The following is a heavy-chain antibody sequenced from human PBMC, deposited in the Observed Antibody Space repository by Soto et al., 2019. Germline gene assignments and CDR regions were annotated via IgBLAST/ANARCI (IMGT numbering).Heavy chain of an antibody. CDR2: ISGSGGST. Sequence: GGSLRLSCAASGFTFSSYAMSWVRQAPGKGLEWVSAISGSGGSTYYADSVKGRFTISRDNSKNTLYLQMNSLRAEDTAVYYCAKVVYDPNYYYYYMDVWGKGTTVTVSS. V-gene: IGHV3-23*01. CDR3: AKVVYDPNYYYYYMDV. D-gene: IGHD5-12*01. CDR1: GFTFSSYA. J-gene: IGHJ6*03.